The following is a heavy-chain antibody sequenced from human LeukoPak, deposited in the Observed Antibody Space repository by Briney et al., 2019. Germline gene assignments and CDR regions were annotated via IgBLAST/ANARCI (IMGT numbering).Heavy chain of an antibody. CDR1: GYTLTELS. CDR3: ATQIPSIVVVVAATGIFDY. CDR2: FDPEDGET. J-gene: IGHJ4*02. V-gene: IGHV1-24*01. Sequence: VASVKVSCKVSGYTLTELSMHWVRQAPGKGLEWMGGFDPEDGETIYARKFQGRVTMTEDTSTDTAYMELSSLRSEDTAVYYCATQIPSIVVVVAATGIFDYWGQGTLVTVSS. D-gene: IGHD2-15*01.